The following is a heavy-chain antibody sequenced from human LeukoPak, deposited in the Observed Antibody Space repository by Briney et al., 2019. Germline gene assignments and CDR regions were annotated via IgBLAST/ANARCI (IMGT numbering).Heavy chain of an antibody. V-gene: IGHV3-53*01. J-gene: IGHJ4*02. D-gene: IGHD6-13*01. CDR3: AKVRGIAAVRPYYFDY. CDR1: GFTVSNNY. CDR2: IYSGGST. Sequence: GGSLRLSCVVSGFTVSNNYMSWVRQAPRKGLEWVSLIYSGGSTYYADSVKGRFTISRDNSKNTLYLQMNSLRAEDTAVHYCAKVRGIAAVRPYYFDYWGQGTLVTVSS.